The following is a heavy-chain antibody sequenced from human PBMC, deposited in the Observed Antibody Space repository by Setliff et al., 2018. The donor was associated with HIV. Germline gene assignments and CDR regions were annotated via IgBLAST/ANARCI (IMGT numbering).Heavy chain of an antibody. J-gene: IGHJ6*02. Sequence: PSETLSLTCSVSGGSLSSGSHYCTWLRQAAGKGLEWIGHFYTSGTTNYNPSLESRVTISVDTCKNQFSLKLSSVTAADAAVYYCGTAMYYYYGLDVWGQGIRVTVSS. CDR2: FYTSGTT. V-gene: IGHV4-61*09. D-gene: IGHD2-2*01. CDR3: GTAMYYYYGLDV. CDR1: GGSLSSGSHY.